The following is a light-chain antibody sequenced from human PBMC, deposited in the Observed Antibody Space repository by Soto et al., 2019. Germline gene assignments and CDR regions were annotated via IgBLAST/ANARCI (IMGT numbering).Light chain of an antibody. Sequence: EIVMTQSPATLSVSPGERATLSCRASQGVRSHLAWYQQQPGQAPRLLIYYASTRATAIPARFSGSGSGTEFTLTISSLQSEDFAVYYSQQYNDWPLTFGGGTKVEIK. CDR3: QQYNDWPLT. CDR2: YAS. J-gene: IGKJ4*01. CDR1: QGVRSH. V-gene: IGKV3-15*01.